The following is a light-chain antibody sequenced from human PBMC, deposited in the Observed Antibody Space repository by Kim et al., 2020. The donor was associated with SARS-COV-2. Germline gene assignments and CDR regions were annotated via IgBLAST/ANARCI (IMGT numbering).Light chain of an antibody. CDR1: SSNVGGYNY. Sequence: QSALTQPASVSGSPGQSITISCTGTSSNVGGYNYVSWYQQHPGKAPKLMIYDVGTRPSGVSDRFSGSKSGNTASLTISGLQTEDEADYYCSSYTTTATRVLGGGTQRTVL. V-gene: IGLV2-14*03. CDR3: SSYTTTATRV. J-gene: IGLJ2*01. CDR2: DVG.